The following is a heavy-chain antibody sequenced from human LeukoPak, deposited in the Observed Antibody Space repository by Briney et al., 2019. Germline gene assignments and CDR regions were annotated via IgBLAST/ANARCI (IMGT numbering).Heavy chain of an antibody. J-gene: IGHJ4*02. CDR1: GYTFTSYW. CDR3: ARRGSSSSLDY. V-gene: IGHV5-51*01. D-gene: IGHD6-6*01. CDR2: IYPGDSDT. Sequence: GGSLEISCKGSGYTFTSYWIGWVRQVPGKGLEWMGIIYPGDSDTRYSPSFQGQVTISADRSTAYLQWSSLKASDSAMYYYARRGSSSSLDYWGQGTLVTVSS.